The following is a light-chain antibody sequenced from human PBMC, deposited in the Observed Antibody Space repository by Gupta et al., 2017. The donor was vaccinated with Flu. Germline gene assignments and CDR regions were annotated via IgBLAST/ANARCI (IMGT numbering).Light chain of an antibody. CDR2: GAS. CDR3: QQYDSGYT. J-gene: IGKJ2*01. V-gene: IGKV3-15*01. Sequence: SPATLSVSPGERATLSCRASQSVNSKLAWYQQKPGQAPRLLIHGASTRATGIPDRFSGSGSGTEFTLTISSLQSEDFAVYYCQQYDSGYTFGQGTNLEIK. CDR1: QSVNSK.